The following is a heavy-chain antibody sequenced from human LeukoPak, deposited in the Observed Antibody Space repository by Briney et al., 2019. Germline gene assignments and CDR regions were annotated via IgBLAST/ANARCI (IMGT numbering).Heavy chain of an antibody. CDR1: GGSITSGSYF. CDR3: ARMNGGI. Sequence: SETLSLTCTVSGGSITSGSYFWGWIRQPPGKGLEWIGSVSYSGGTHYNPSLKSRATVSRDTSKNQFSLRVSSVTAADTAVYYCARMNGGIWGQGTLVTVSS. CDR2: VSYSGGT. D-gene: IGHD1-1*01. J-gene: IGHJ4*02. V-gene: IGHV4-39*07.